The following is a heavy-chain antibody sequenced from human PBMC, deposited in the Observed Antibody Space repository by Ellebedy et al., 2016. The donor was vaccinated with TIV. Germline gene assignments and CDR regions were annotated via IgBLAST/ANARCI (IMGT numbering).Heavy chain of an antibody. Sequence: MPSETLSLTCTVSGGSVSSGSYYWSWIRQPPGKGLEWIGHIYYSGSTNYNPALQSRVTISVDTSKNQFSLRLSYVTAADTAVYYCARGVGIQLWLPLDYWGQGTLVTVSS. CDR2: IYYSGST. CDR3: ARGVGIQLWLPLDY. CDR1: GGSVSSGSYY. D-gene: IGHD5-18*01. J-gene: IGHJ4*02. V-gene: IGHV4-61*01.